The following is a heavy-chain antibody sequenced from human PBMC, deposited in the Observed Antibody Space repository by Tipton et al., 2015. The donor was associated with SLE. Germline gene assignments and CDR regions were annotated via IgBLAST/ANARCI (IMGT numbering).Heavy chain of an antibody. Sequence: TLSLTCTVSGGSITSSGFYWGWFRQPPGKGLEWIGSIDYSGRTYNTPSPKSQVTISVDTSKNQFSLKLSSVTAADTAFYYCARRTSGYAPDYWGQGTLVTVSS. V-gene: IGHV4-39*07. CDR1: GGSITSSGFY. D-gene: IGHD5-12*01. J-gene: IGHJ4*02. CDR3: ARRTSGYAPDY. CDR2: IDYSGRT.